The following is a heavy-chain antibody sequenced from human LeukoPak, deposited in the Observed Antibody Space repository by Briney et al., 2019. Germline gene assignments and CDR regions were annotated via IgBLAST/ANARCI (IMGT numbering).Heavy chain of an antibody. CDR1: GFPFSSYG. CDR2: ISYDGSNK. D-gene: IGHD3-3*01. J-gene: IGHJ4*02. V-gene: IGHV3-30*18. Sequence: GGSLRLSCAASGFPFSSYGMHGVRQAPGKGLEGVAVISYDGSNKYYADSVKGRFTISRDNSKNTLYLQMNSLRAEDTAVYYCAKEESGPFFDYWGQGTLVTVSS. CDR3: AKEESGPFFDY.